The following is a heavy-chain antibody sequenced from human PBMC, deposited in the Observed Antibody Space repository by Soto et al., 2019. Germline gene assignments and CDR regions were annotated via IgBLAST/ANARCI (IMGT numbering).Heavy chain of an antibody. V-gene: IGHV2-26*01. Sequence: QVTLKESGPVLVKPTETLTLTCTVSGFSLSNARMGVSWIRQPPGKALEWLAHIFPNDEKSYSTSLKSRLTISKDTSKSQVVLTMTNMDPVDTATYYCARIRDYDFWSGGDDAFDIWGQGTMVTVSS. CDR1: GFSLSNARMG. CDR2: IFPNDEK. CDR3: ARIRDYDFWSGGDDAFDI. D-gene: IGHD3-3*01. J-gene: IGHJ3*02.